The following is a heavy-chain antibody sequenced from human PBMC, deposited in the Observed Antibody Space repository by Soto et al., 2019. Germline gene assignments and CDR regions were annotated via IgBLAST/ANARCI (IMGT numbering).Heavy chain of an antibody. CDR1: GFQFINCG. J-gene: IGHJ4*02. Sequence: GGSLNLSWAASGFQFINCGMSWVRTAPGKGLEWVANINDDGNEKYNVGSVKGRFTISRDNAKNTLYLQMNRLRAEDTAVYYCARDHSLGGYSYGKFDCWGQGTLVTV. D-gene: IGHD5-18*01. CDR3: ARDHSLGGYSYGKFDC. V-gene: IGHV3-7*01. CDR2: INDDGNEK.